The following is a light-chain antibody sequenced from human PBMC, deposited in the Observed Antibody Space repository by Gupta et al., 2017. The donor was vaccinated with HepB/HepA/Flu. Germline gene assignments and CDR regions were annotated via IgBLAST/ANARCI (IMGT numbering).Light chain of an antibody. CDR2: DND. CDR1: SSNIGAGYD. CDR3: QSYDTGLSAWV. V-gene: IGLV1-40*01. J-gene: IGLJ3*02. Sequence: QSVVAQPPSVSGAPGQRVTISCTGSSSNIGAGYDVHWYQHLPGTAPRLLLYDNDNRPSRVPDRFSGSKSGTSASLAITGLQAEDEGDYYCQSYDTGLSAWVFGGGTKLTVL.